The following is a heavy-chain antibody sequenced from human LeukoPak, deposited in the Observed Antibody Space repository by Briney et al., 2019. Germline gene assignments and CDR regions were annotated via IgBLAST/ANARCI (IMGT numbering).Heavy chain of an antibody. D-gene: IGHD1-26*01. CDR1: GDSMSSYF. CDR3: VRVHRGSFYGYFDS. V-gene: IGHV4-59*12. CDR2: IYYSGST. Sequence: SETLSLTCTVSGDSMSSYFYSWIRQPPGKGLEWIGYIYYSGSTNYNPSLKGRVTISVDTSKNQFSLKLSSVTAADTAVYYCVRVHRGSFYGYFDSWGQGALVTVSS. J-gene: IGHJ4*02.